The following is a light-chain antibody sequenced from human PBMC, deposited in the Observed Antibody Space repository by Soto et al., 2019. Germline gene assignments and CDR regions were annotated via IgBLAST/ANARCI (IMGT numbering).Light chain of an antibody. CDR1: SSDIGSYNY. J-gene: IGLJ1*01. CDR3: SSPRSSSFYV. V-gene: IGLV2-14*03. Sequence: QSALTQPASVSGSPGQSITISCTGTSSDIGSYNYVSWYQQHPGQAPKLMIYDVTNRPSGVSTRFSGSKSGNTASLTISGLQAEDEADYYCSSPRSSSFYVFGTGTKVTVL. CDR2: DVT.